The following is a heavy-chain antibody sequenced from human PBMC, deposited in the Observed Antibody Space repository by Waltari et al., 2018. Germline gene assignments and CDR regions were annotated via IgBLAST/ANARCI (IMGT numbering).Heavy chain of an antibody. CDR2: FIYNGNT. CDR1: GGSISITSYH. V-gene: IGHV4-39*01. CDR3: ARPGRVGGGSLMGLDY. D-gene: IGHD2-15*01. J-gene: IGHJ4*02. Sequence: QLQLQESGPGMVKPSEPLSLICSISGGSISITSYHWGWIRQPPGKGLEWIGSFIYNGNTYYNPSLKSRISFFVDTSKNQFLLQLRSVTAADTAMYYCARPGRVGGGSLMGLDYWGQGTLVTVSS.